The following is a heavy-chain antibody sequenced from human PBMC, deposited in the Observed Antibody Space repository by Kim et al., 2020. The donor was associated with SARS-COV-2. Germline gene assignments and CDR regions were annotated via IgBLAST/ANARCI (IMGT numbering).Heavy chain of an antibody. D-gene: IGHD3-16*01. Sequence: SETLSLTCSVSGGSISSGGFYWSWIRQQPGKGLEWIGYIYFTGSTYYNPSLRSRVTISVDTSKNQFSLDLNSVTAADTAVFYCARVLDADNTFDLWGQGTMVTVSP. CDR3: ARVLDADNTFDL. J-gene: IGHJ3*01. V-gene: IGHV4-31*03. CDR2: IYFTGST. CDR1: GGSISSGGFY.